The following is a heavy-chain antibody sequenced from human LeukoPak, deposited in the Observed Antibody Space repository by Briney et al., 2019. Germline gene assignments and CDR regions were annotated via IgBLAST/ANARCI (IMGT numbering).Heavy chain of an antibody. CDR3: AKDAPYVDMATMVKAYFFDY. Sequence: GGSLRLSCAASGFTFSSSAMSWVRQVPGKGLEWVSGISASGGSTYYADSVRGRFTISRDNSKNTLYVQMNSLRDEDTAVYYCAKDAPYVDMATMVKAYFFDYWGQGTLVTVSS. D-gene: IGHD5-24*01. J-gene: IGHJ4*02. V-gene: IGHV3-23*01. CDR1: GFTFSSSA. CDR2: ISASGGST.